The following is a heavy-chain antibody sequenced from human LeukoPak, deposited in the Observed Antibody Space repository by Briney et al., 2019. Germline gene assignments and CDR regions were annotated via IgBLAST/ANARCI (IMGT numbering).Heavy chain of an antibody. Sequence: PGRSLRLSCAASGFTFSSYAMHWVRQAPGKGLEWVAVISYDGSNKYYADSVKGRFTISRDNSKNTLYLQMNSLRAEDTAVYYCAKGPTVTRYDAFDIWGQGTMVTVSS. CDR3: AKGPTVTRYDAFDI. D-gene: IGHD4-17*01. V-gene: IGHV3-30*04. CDR2: ISYDGSNK. J-gene: IGHJ3*02. CDR1: GFTFSSYA.